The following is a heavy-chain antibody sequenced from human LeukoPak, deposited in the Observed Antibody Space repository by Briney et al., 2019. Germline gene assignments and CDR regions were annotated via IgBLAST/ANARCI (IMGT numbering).Heavy chain of an antibody. CDR2: INPSGGST. CDR1: GYTFTSYY. D-gene: IGHD1-26*01. Sequence: ASVKVSCKASGYTFTSYYMHWVRQAPGQGLEWMGIINPSGGSTSYAQKFQGRVTMTRDTSISTAYMDLSRLRSDDTAVYFCARDNSVGDYAWWFDPWGQGTLVTVSS. V-gene: IGHV1-46*01. CDR3: ARDNSVGDYAWWFDP. J-gene: IGHJ5*02.